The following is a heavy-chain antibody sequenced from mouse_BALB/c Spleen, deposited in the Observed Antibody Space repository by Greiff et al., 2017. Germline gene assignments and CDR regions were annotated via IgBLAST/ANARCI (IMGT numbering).Heavy chain of an antibody. V-gene: IGHV5-12-2*01. CDR1: GFTFSSYT. CDR2: ISNGGGST. Sequence: EVQLVESGGGLVQPGGSLKLSCAASGFTFSSYTMSWVRQTPEKRLEWVAYISNGGGSTYYPDTVKGRFTISRDNAKNTLYLQMSSLKSEDTAMYYCARRRLDYFDDWGQGTTVTVSS. D-gene: IGHD2-13*01. J-gene: IGHJ2*01. CDR3: ARRRLDYFDD.